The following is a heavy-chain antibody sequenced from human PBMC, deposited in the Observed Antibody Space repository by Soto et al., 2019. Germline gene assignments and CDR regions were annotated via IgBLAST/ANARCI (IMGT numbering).Heavy chain of an antibody. CDR1: GFTFSSYA. D-gene: IGHD3-10*01. V-gene: IGHV3-30-3*01. CDR3: AREGIPITMVRGVIHY. CDR2: ISYDGSNK. J-gene: IGHJ4*02. Sequence: QVQLVESGGGVVQPGRSLRLSCAASGFTFSSYAMHWVRQAPGKGLEWVAVISYDGSNKYYADSVKGRFTISRDNSKNTLYLQMNSLRAEDTALYYCAREGIPITMVRGVIHYWGQGTLVTVSS.